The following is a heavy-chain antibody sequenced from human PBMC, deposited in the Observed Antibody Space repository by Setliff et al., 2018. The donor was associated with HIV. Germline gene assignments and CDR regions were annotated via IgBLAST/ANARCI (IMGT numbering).Heavy chain of an antibody. CDR1: GGSIGSGGYS. CDR3: ALRSPGGPRDSTWGSHRYDAFDT. D-gene: IGHD3-16*02. CDR2: IYHNGNT. Sequence: SETLSLTCAVSGGSIGSGGYSWTWIRQPPGKGLEWIGYIYHNGNTYCNPSLKSRVTISVDKSKNRFSLKLNSVTATDTAIYYCALRSPGGPRDSTWGSHRYDAFDTWGQGTAVTVSS. J-gene: IGHJ3*02. V-gene: IGHV4-30-2*01.